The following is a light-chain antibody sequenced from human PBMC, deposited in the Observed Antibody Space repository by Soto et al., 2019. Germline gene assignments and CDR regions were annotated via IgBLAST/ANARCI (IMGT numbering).Light chain of an antibody. V-gene: IGKV1-39*01. CDR2: AAS. Sequence: DIQMTQSPSSLSASVGDRVTIVCRASQSIGNYLNWYQLKPGEAPKFLVYAASSLQSGVPARFSGGGSGKVYTLTIISLQPEDFETYYCQQTSSDMWTFGQGTLVDI. CDR3: QQTSSDMWT. CDR1: QSIGNY. J-gene: IGKJ1*01.